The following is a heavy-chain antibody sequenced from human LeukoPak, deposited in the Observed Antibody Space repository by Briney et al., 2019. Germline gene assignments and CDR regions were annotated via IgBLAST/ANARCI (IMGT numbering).Heavy chain of an antibody. J-gene: IGHJ4*02. V-gene: IGHV3-21*01. CDR3: ARGIGSYSDY. CDR2: IINSSSYI. Sequence: GVSLRLSCAASGFTCSSYSMNWVRQAPGKGREWGSSIINSSSYIYYADPGKGRFTISRDNAKNSLYLQMNSLRAEETAVYYWARGIGSYSDYWGPGTLVTVSS. CDR1: GFTCSSYS. D-gene: IGHD1-26*01.